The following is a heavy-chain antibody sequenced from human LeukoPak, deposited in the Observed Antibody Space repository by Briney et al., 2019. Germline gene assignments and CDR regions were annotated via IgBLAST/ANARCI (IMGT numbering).Heavy chain of an antibody. J-gene: IGHJ6*02. CDR1: GYTFTIYY. V-gene: IGHV1-46*01. CDR3: ARDRVGDTYGYYYGMDV. D-gene: IGHD3-10*01. Sequence: ASVKVSCKASGYTFTIYYMHCVRQAPGQGPEWMGIINPSGGSTRYAQKFQGRVTMTTDTSTSTVYMELSSLRSEDTAVYYCARDRVGDTYGYYYGMDVWGQGTTVTVSS. CDR2: INPSGGST.